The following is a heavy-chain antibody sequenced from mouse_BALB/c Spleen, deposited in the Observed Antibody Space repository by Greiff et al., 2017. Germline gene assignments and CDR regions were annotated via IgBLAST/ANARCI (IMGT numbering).Heavy chain of an antibody. J-gene: IGHJ2*01. CDR2: ISSGSSTI. Sequence: EVKLVESGGGLVQPGGSRKLSCAASGFTFSSFGMHWVRQAPEKGLEWVAYISSGSSTIYYADTVKGRFTISRDNPKNTLFLQMTSLRSEDTAMYYCARGVMIDYWGQGTTLTVSS. CDR3: ARGVMIDY. D-gene: IGHD2-2*01. V-gene: IGHV5-17*02. CDR1: GFTFSSFG.